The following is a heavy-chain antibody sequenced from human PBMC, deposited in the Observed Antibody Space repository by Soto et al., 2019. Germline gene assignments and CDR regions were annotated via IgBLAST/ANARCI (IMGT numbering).Heavy chain of an antibody. Sequence: QVQLLESGPGLVKPSETLSLTCTVSGDSIGTTRSYWAWIRQSPGKGLEWIGNIHYSGSTYYMPSLRSRVTLSVDTSKNQFSLRLTSVTAEDTAVYYCARHEGNGNVWPLDYWGQGILVTVSS. V-gene: IGHV4-39*01. J-gene: IGHJ4*02. CDR3: ARHEGNGNVWPLDY. D-gene: IGHD2-8*01. CDR1: GDSIGTTRSY. CDR2: IHYSGST.